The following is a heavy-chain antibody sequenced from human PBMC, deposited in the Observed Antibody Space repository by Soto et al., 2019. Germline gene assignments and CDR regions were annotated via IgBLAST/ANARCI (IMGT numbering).Heavy chain of an antibody. J-gene: IGHJ4*02. CDR3: ARGGQNGYYDSRAMVDY. D-gene: IGHD3-22*01. CDR2: ISAYNGNT. V-gene: IGHV1-18*01. Sequence: QVQLVQSGAEVKKPGASVKVSCKASGYTFTSYGISWVRQAPGQGLEWMGWISAYNGNTNYAEKLQGRVTMTTDTSKTTAYMELRSLRSDDTAVYYCARGGQNGYYDSRAMVDYWGQGTLVTVSS. CDR1: GYTFTSYG.